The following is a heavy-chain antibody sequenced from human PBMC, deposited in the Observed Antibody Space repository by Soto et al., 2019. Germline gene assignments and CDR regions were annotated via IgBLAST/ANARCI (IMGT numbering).Heavy chain of an antibody. D-gene: IGHD4-17*01. CDR2: ISSSSSTI. J-gene: IGHJ6*02. Sequence: GGSLRLSCAASGFTFSSYSMNWVRQAPGKGLEWVSSISSSSSTIYYADSVKGRFTISRDNAKNSLYLQMNSLRDEDTAVYYCAREDDYGDYGGYDYYYYYGMDVWGQGTTVTVSS. CDR3: AREDDYGDYGGYDYYYYYGMDV. V-gene: IGHV3-48*02. CDR1: GFTFSSYS.